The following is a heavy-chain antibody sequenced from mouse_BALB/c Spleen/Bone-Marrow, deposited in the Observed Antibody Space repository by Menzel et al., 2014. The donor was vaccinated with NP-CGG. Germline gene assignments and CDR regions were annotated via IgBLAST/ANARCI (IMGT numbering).Heavy chain of an antibody. CDR2: INPYNEGS. CDR1: GYTFTRYV. V-gene: IGHV1-14*01. D-gene: IGHD1-1*01. CDR3: ARERDYGDYFDY. Sequence: EVQLVESGPELVKPGASVKMSCKASGYTFTRYVIHWVRQTPGQGLDWIGYINPYNEGSKYNEKFKGEATLTSDKSSHTAYMELSSLTSDDSAVYYCARERDYGDYFDYWGQGTTLTVSS. J-gene: IGHJ2*01.